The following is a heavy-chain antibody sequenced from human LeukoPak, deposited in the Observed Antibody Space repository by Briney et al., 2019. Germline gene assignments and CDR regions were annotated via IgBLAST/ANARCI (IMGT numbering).Heavy chain of an antibody. J-gene: IGHJ3*02. CDR1: GFTFSSYG. CDR2: IWYDGSNK. V-gene: IGHV3-33*01. D-gene: IGHD3-10*01. Sequence: GSLRLSCAASGFTFSSYGMHWVRQAPGKGLEWVAVIWYDGSNKYYADSVKGRFTISRDNSKNTLYLQMNSLRAEDTAVYYCARGYYYGSGSYPQDAFDIWGQGTMVTVSS. CDR3: ARGYYYGSGSYPQDAFDI.